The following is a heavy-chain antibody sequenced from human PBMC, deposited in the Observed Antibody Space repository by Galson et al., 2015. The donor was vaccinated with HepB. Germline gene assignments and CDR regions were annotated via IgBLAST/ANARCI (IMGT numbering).Heavy chain of an antibody. CDR1: GYSFTGYY. CDR2: INPNSGGT. CDR3: GRGAFDYGDYIDY. J-gene: IGHJ4*02. D-gene: IGHD4-17*01. V-gene: IGHV1-2*06. Sequence: SVKVSCKASGYSFTGYYMHWVRQAPGQGLEWMGRINPNSGGTNYAQKFQGRVTMTRDTSISTAYMELSRLRSDDTAVYYCGRGAFDYGDYIDYWGQGTLVTVSS.